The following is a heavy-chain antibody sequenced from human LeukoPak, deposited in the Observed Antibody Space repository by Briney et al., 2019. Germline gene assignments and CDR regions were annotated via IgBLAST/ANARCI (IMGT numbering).Heavy chain of an antibody. V-gene: IGHV3-7*01. Sequence: GGSLTLSCAASGFTFSSYWMSWVRQAPGKGLERVGYIKQSGREKYYVVSVKGRFTNSRDNAKNSLYLEMNRLRAEDTTVYYGAREYYYGMDICGQGTTVTVSS. CDR1: GFTFSSYW. CDR3: AREYYYGMDI. J-gene: IGHJ6*02. CDR2: IKQSGREK.